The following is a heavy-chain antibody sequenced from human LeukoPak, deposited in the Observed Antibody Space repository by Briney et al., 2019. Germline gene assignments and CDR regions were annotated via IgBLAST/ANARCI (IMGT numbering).Heavy chain of an antibody. CDR3: ARDFGDTAFDI. V-gene: IGHV1-2*02. Sequence: GASVKVSCKASGYTFTDYYMHWVRQAPGQGLEWMGWINPNNDGTNYAQKFQGRVTMTRDTSISTAYMELSRLRSDDTAVYYCARDFGDTAFDIWGQGTMVTVSS. D-gene: IGHD3-10*01. CDR2: INPNNDGT. CDR1: GYTFTDYY. J-gene: IGHJ3*02.